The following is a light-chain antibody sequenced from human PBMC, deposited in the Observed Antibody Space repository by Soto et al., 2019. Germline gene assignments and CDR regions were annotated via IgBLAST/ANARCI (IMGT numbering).Light chain of an antibody. Sequence: QSALTQPASVSGSPGQSITISCTGTSSDVGAYNYVSWYQQHPGKAPKLMIYEVSNRPSGVSNRFSGSKSGNTASLTISGLQAEDGADYYCSSYTSSSTYVFGTGTKVTVL. V-gene: IGLV2-14*01. CDR2: EVS. J-gene: IGLJ1*01. CDR1: SSDVGAYNY. CDR3: SSYTSSSTYV.